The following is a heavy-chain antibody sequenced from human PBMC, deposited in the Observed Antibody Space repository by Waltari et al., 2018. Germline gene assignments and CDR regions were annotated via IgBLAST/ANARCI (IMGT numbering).Heavy chain of an antibody. CDR3: AKDFDIAAARGHFDY. D-gene: IGHD6-13*01. CDR1: GFTVSSYA. Sequence: EVQLVESGGGVVQPGGSLRLSGAAAGFTVSSYAMSWVRQAPGEWLEWVSVISGSVYSTYYADSVKGRFTISRDNSKNTLYLQMNSLRAEDTAVYYCAKDFDIAAARGHFDYWGQGTLVTVSS. V-gene: IGHV3-23*04. J-gene: IGHJ4*02. CDR2: ISGSVYST.